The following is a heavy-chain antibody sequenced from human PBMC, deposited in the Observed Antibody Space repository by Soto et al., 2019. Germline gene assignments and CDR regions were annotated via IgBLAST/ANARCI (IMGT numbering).Heavy chain of an antibody. CDR1: GGTFSSYA. CDR3: ARGRLIAAAGHYYYYGSDV. V-gene: IGHV1-69*06. Sequence: QMQLVQSGAEVKKPGSSVKVSCKASGGTFSSYAISWVRQAPGPGLEWMGGIIPIFGTANYAQKFQGRVTITADNSTSTAYMELSSRRSEDTAGYYCARGRLIAAAGHYYYYGSDVWGQGTTCTFSS. CDR2: IIPIFGTA. D-gene: IGHD6-13*01. J-gene: IGHJ6*02.